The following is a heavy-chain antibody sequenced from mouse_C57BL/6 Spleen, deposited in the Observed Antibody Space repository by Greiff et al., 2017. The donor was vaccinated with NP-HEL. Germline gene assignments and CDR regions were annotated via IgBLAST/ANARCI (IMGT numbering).Heavy chain of an antibody. V-gene: IGHV5-17*01. J-gene: IGHJ3*01. D-gene: IGHD1-1*01. CDR1: GFTFSDYG. CDR3: ARQGDYYGSSYWFAY. CDR2: ISSGSSTI. Sequence: DVMLVESGGGLVKPGGSLKLSCAASGFTFSDYGMHWVRQAPEKGLEWVAYISSGSSTIYYADTVKGRFTISRDNAKNTLFLQMTRLRSEDTAMYYCARQGDYYGSSYWFAYWGQGTLVTVSA.